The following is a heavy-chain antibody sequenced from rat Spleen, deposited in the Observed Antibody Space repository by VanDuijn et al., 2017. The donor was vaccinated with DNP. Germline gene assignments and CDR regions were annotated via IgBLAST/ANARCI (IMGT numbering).Heavy chain of an antibody. V-gene: IGHV5-22*01. Sequence: EVQLVESGGGLVQPGRSLKLSCAASGFTFSDYYMAWIRQAPPKGLEWVAYIRYDGGTTKYGDSVKGRFTISRDNAKNTLYLQMNSLRSEDMATYYCVRWNSGHFDYWGQGVMVPVSS. CDR3: VRWNSGHFDY. CDR1: GFTFSDYY. J-gene: IGHJ2*01. CDR2: IRYDGGTT. D-gene: IGHD4-3*01.